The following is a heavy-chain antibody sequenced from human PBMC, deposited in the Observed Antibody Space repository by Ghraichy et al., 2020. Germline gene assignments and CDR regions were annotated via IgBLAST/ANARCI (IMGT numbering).Heavy chain of an antibody. Sequence: LSLTCAASGFTFSSYGMHWVRQAPGKGLEWVAVIWYDGSNKYYADSMKGRFTISRDNSKNTLYLQMNSLRAEDTAVYYCAIAKAPYGYYVEVSYYYYMDVWGKGTTVTVAS. CDR3: AIAKAPYGYYVEVSYYYYMDV. J-gene: IGHJ6*03. CDR2: IWYDGSNK. D-gene: IGHD4-17*01. V-gene: IGHV3-33*01. CDR1: GFTFSSYG.